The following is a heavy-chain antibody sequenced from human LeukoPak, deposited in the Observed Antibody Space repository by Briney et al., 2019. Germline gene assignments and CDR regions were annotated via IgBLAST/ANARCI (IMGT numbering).Heavy chain of an antibody. D-gene: IGHD3-9*01. V-gene: IGHV3-66*01. J-gene: IGHJ4*02. Sequence: GGSLRLSCAASGITVSSNYMSWVRQTPGKGLEWVSVTYTGGSTYYADSVKGRFTISRDTSKNTLYLQMNSLRVEDKAVYYCARKKYFDWLLYYWGQGTLVTVSS. CDR2: TYTGGST. CDR3: ARKKYFDWLLYY. CDR1: GITVSSNY.